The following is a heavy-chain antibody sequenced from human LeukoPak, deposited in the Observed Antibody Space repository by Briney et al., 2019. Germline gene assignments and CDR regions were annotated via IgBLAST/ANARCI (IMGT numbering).Heavy chain of an antibody. D-gene: IGHD2-21*01. CDR1: GFTVSSNY. J-gene: IGHJ3*02. CDR2: IYSGGST. CDR3: ARDQGYSRAFDI. Sequence: GGSLRLSCAASGFTVSSNYMNWVRQAPGKGLEWVSVIYSGGSTYYADSVKGRFTISRDNSKNTLYSQMNSLRAEDTAVYYCARDQGYSRAFDIWGQGTMVTVSS. V-gene: IGHV3-66*01.